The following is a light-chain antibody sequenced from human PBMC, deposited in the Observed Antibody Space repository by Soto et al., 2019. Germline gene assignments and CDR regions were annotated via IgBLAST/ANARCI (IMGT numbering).Light chain of an antibody. V-gene: IGKV3-15*01. CDR3: QHDKNWPL. Sequence: VVLTQSPATLSVTPGERVTLSCRSSHSVNSHVAWYQQKPGQAPRLLPYGASTRATGIPVRFSGSGFGTEFTLTSSILQSEYFAVYCCQHDKNWPLFGQGTRLEIK. CDR2: GAS. CDR1: HSVNSH. J-gene: IGKJ5*01.